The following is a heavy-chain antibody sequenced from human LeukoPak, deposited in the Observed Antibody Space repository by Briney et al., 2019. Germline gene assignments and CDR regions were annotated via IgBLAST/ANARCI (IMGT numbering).Heavy chain of an antibody. CDR1: GFSFSSYE. J-gene: IGHJ3*02. CDR3: ARADAAIFFGGTYAHAFDM. Sequence: GGPLRLSCAASGFSFSSYEMNWVRQAPGKGLEWVSYISSSGSTIYYADSVKGRFTISRDNAKNSLYLQMNSLRAEDTAVYYCARADAAIFFGGTYAHAFDMWGQGTVVTVSS. CDR2: ISSSGSTI. D-gene: IGHD3-3*01. V-gene: IGHV3-48*03.